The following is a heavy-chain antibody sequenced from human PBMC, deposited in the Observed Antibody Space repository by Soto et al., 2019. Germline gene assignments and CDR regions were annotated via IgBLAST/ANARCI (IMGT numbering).Heavy chain of an antibody. J-gene: IGHJ6*02. V-gene: IGHV4-59*01. Sequence: SETLSLTCTVSGGSISSYYWSWIRQPPGKGLEWIGYIYYSGSTNYNPSLKSRVTISVDTSKNQFSLKLSSVTAADTAVYYCERVNIVVVPVYAMDVWGQGTTVTVSS. CDR3: ERVNIVVVPVYAMDV. CDR2: IYYSGST. D-gene: IGHD2-2*01. CDR1: GGSISSYY.